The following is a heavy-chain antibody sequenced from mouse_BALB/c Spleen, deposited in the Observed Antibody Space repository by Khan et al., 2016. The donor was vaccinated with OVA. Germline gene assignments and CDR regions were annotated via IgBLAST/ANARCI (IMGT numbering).Heavy chain of an antibody. J-gene: IGHJ3*01. V-gene: IGHV1-18*01. CDR2: FNPNNGDP. CDR1: GYRFVEYT. D-gene: IGHD2-1*01. CDR3: IRDRNYHGFTY. Sequence: EVQLQQSGPELVTPGASVKISCKTSGYRFVEYTIHWVKQSHGKSLEWIGGFNPNNGDPYYNQKFKAKAKLTVDKSSSTAYMELSSLTSEDSAIFYFIRDRNYHGFTYWGQGTLVTVSA.